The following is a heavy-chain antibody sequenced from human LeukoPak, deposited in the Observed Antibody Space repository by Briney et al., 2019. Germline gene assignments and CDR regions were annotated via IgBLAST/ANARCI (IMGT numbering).Heavy chain of an antibody. V-gene: IGHV3-30*01. Sequence: GKSLRLSCAASGFTFSNYAMPWVRQAPGKGLEWVSLISSGGTYEYYADSVKGRFTISRDNSKNTLYLQLNSLRAEDTAVYYCARNSTYYYDSGSSGPHYFDNWGQGTLVTVSS. CDR1: GFTFSNYA. CDR2: ISSGGTYE. CDR3: ARNSTYYYDSGSSGPHYFDN. J-gene: IGHJ4*02. D-gene: IGHD3-10*01.